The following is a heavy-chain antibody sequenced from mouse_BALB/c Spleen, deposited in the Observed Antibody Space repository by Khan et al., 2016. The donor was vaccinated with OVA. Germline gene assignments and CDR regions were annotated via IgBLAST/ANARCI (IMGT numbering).Heavy chain of an antibody. Sequence: QVQLQQPGAELVKPGASVKLSCKTSGYTFTNYWIQWVKQRPGQGLGWIGEIFPETGTTYYNEDFKAKATLTIDTSSSTAYMQLSSLTSEDSAVYFCARGYFGNYEFAYWGQGTLVTVSA. D-gene: IGHD2-1*01. CDR3: ARGYFGNYEFAY. J-gene: IGHJ3*01. CDR1: GYTFTNYW. V-gene: IGHV1S132*01. CDR2: IFPETGTT.